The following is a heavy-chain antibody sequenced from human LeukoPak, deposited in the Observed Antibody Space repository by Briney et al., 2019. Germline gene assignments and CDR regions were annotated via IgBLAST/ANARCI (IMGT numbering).Heavy chain of an antibody. CDR1: GYPFTGYY. J-gene: IGHJ4*02. CDR3: ARLADCSSSSCRSFDY. CDR2: INPNRGFT. D-gene: IGHD2-2*01. V-gene: IGHV1-2*02. Sequence: GASVKVSCKASGYPFTGYYLHWVRQAPGQGLEWVGWINPNRGFTNYAQKFQGRVTMTRDTSISTAYMDLSRLRSDDAAVYYCARLADCSSSSCRSFDYWGQGTLVTVSS.